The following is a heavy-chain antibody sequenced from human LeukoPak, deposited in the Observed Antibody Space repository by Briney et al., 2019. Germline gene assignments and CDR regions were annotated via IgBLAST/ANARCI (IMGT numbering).Heavy chain of an antibody. V-gene: IGHV1-46*03. D-gene: IGHD2-2*01. Sequence: ASVKVSCKASGYTFTSYYMHWVRQAPGQGLEWMGIIIPSGGSTSYAQKFQGRVTMTRDTSTSTVYMELSSLRSEDTAVYYCARVQEGVVPAAIPGAYYYYYYGMDVWGQGTTVTVSS. CDR2: IIPSGGST. CDR3: ARVQEGVVPAAIPGAYYYYYYGMDV. J-gene: IGHJ6*02. CDR1: GYTFTSYY.